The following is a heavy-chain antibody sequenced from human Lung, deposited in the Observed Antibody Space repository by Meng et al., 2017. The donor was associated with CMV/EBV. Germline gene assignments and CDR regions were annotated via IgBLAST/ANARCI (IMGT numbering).Heavy chain of an antibody. CDR3: ARDVSPRSSVYFAIYYFYALDV. J-gene: IGHJ6*02. V-gene: IGHV3-21*01. CDR2: ISNGGAYI. Sequence: GESLKTSCAASGFMFSDHSMNWVRQAPGKGLEWVSSISNGGAYIYYADSVKGRFTISRDNAQNSLYLQMNSLRAEDTAVYYCARDVSPRSSVYFAIYYFYALDVXGQGXTVTVSS. CDR1: GFMFSDHS. D-gene: IGHD5/OR15-5a*01.